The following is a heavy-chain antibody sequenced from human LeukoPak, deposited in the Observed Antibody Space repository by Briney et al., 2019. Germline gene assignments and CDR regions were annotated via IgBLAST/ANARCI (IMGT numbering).Heavy chain of an antibody. J-gene: IGHJ4*02. CDR2: IYPGDSDT. D-gene: IGHD2-15*01. CDR3: TWRRIYCSGGTCFCGYYFDY. CDR1: GYNFTRYW. V-gene: IGHV5-51*01. Sequence: GESLKISCNGFGYNFTRYWDGWGRQMPGKGLEWMGIIYPGDSDTRYSPSFQGQVTISADKSISTAYLQWSSLKASDTAMYYCTWRRIYCSGGTCFCGYYFDYWGQGTLVTVSS.